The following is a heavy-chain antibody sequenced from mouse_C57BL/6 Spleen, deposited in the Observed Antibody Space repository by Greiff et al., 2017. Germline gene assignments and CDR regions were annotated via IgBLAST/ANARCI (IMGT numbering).Heavy chain of an antibody. CDR1: GFNIKDYY. Sequence: VQLQQSGAELVRPGASVKLSCTASGFNIKDYYMHWVKQRPEQGLEWIGRIDPEDGDTEYAPKFQGKATMTADTSSNTAYLQRSSLTSEDTADYYSTGITTIVAGPFADWGQGTLVTVSA. J-gene: IGHJ3*01. D-gene: IGHD1-1*01. V-gene: IGHV14-1*01. CDR2: IDPEDGDT. CDR3: TGITTIVAGPFAD.